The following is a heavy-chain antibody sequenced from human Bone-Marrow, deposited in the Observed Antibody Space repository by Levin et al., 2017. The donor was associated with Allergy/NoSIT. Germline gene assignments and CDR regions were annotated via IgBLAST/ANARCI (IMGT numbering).Heavy chain of an antibody. Sequence: GESLKISCAVSGFTVSNNFMIWYRQAPGKGLEWVSLIYSGGGVYYADSVKGRFTIPRDSSKNTLYLQMNSLRAEDTAVYYCARDQHCISNTCYGAWGQGTLVTVSS. J-gene: IGHJ5*02. CDR3: ARDQHCISNTCYGA. CDR2: IYSGGGV. D-gene: IGHD2/OR15-2a*01. V-gene: IGHV3-53*01. CDR1: GFTVSNNF.